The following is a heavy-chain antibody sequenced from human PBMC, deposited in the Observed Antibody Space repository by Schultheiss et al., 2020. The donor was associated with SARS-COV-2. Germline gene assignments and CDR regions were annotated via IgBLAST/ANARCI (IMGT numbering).Heavy chain of an antibody. J-gene: IGHJ4*02. Sequence: GGSLRLSCAASGFTFDDYAMHWVRQAPGKGLEWVSVIYSGGSTYYADSVKGRFTISRDNSKNTLYLQMNSLRAEDTAVYYCARDFSGYSNFDYWGQGTLVTVSS. CDR2: IYSGGST. D-gene: IGHD3-22*01. V-gene: IGHV3-NL1*01. CDR3: ARDFSGYSNFDY. CDR1: GFTFDDYA.